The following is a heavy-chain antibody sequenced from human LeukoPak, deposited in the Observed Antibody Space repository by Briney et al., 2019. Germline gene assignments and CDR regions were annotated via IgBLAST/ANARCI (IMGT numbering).Heavy chain of an antibody. D-gene: IGHD1-26*01. Sequence: PSETLSLTCTVSGGSISSSSYYWGWIRQPAGKTLEWIGRIYNSGSTNYNPSLKSRVTMSVDTSKNQFSLKLSSVTAADTAVYFCARGMYGGSYYSSSYWYFDLWGRGTLVTVSS. CDR1: GGSISSSSYY. CDR3: ARGMYGGSYYSSSYWYFDL. V-gene: IGHV4-39*07. J-gene: IGHJ2*01. CDR2: IYNSGST.